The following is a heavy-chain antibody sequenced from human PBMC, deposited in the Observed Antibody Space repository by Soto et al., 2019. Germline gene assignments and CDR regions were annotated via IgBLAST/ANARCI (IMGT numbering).Heavy chain of an antibody. J-gene: IGHJ4*02. D-gene: IGHD6-19*01. CDR3: ASGTSDWRFDY. Sequence: EVQLVESGGGLVQPGGSLRLSCAASGFTFSTYWMTWVRQAPGKGLEWVANIKQDGSEKYYVDSVKGRFTISRDNAKNSLYLQMNGLRAEDTAVYYCASGTSDWRFDYWGQGTLVTVSS. V-gene: IGHV3-7*01. CDR2: IKQDGSEK. CDR1: GFTFSTYW.